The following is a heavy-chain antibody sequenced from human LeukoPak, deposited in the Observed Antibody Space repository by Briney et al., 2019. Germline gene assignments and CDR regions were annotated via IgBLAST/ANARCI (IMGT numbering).Heavy chain of an antibody. CDR2: IYYSANT. CDR1: GGSISSYY. Sequence: SETLSLTCTVSGGSISSYYWNWIRQPPGKGLEWIGYIYYSANTNYNPSLKSRVTMSVDKSKNQFSLKLSSVTAADTAVYYCARQGIAARLIDYWGQGTLVTVSS. V-gene: IGHV4-59*08. J-gene: IGHJ4*02. CDR3: ARQGIAARLIDY. D-gene: IGHD6-6*01.